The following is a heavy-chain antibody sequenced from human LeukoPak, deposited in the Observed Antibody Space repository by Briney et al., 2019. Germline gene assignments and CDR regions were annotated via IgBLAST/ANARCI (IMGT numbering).Heavy chain of an antibody. D-gene: IGHD3-16*01. J-gene: IGHJ5*02. CDR2: IYYTGST. Sequence: PSETLSLTCTVSGGSISSFYWSWIRQPPGKGLEWIGYIYYTGSTNYNPSLKSRVTMSVDTSTNQFSLKLNSVTAADTAVYYCVREGTNWDNWFDPWGQGTLVTVSS. CDR1: GGSISSFY. V-gene: IGHV4-59*01. CDR3: VREGTNWDNWFDP.